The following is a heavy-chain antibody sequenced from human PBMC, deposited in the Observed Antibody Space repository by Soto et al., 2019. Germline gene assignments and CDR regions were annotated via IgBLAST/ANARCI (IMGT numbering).Heavy chain of an antibody. CDR2: INSDGSST. V-gene: IGHV3-74*01. CDR1: GFTFSSYW. D-gene: IGHD3-10*01. CDR3: ARDPRTTITMVRGVIIDNYDYYYYMDV. Sequence: GGSLRLSCAASGFTFSSYWMHWVRQAPGKGLVWVSRINSDGSSTSYADSVKGRFTISRDNAKNTLYLQMNSLRAEDTAVYYCARDPRTTITMVRGVIIDNYDYYYYMDVWGKGTTVTVSS. J-gene: IGHJ6*03.